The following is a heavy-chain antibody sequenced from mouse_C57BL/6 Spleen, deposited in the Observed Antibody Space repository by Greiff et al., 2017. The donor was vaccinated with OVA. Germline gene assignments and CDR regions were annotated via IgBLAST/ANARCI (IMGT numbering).Heavy chain of an antibody. V-gene: IGHV5-4*01. Sequence: EVKVVESGGGLVKPGGSLKLSCAASGFTFSSYAMSWVRQTPEKRLEWVATISDGGSYTYYPDNVKGRFTITRDNAKNNLYLQMSHLKSEDTAMYYCARDSSLYAMDYWGQGTSVTVAS. CDR1: GFTFSSYA. CDR2: ISDGGSYT. J-gene: IGHJ4*01. CDR3: ARDSSLYAMDY. D-gene: IGHD1-1*01.